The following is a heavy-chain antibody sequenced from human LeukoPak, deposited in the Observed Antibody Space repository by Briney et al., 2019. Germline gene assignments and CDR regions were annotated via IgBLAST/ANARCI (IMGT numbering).Heavy chain of an antibody. D-gene: IGHD3-22*01. CDR3: ARASAYYDSSGYYFY. CDR1: GYTFTSYG. CDR2: ISAYNGNT. J-gene: IGHJ4*02. Sequence: ASVKVSCKASGYTFTSYGISWVRQAPGQGLEWMGWISAYNGNTNYAQKLQGRVTMTTDTSTSTAYMELRSLRSDDTAVYYCARASAYYDSSGYYFYWGQGTLVTVSS. V-gene: IGHV1-18*01.